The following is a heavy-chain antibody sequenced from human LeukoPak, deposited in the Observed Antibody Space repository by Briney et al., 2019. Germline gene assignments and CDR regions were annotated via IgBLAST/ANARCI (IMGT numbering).Heavy chain of an antibody. CDR2: IYYSGST. Sequence: SETLSLTCTVSGGSISSYYWSWIRQPPGKGLEWIGYIYYSGSTNYNPSLKSRVTISVDTSKNQFSLKLSSVTAADTAVYYCARRMVRSPPDYWGQGTLVTVSS. V-gene: IGHV4-59*01. J-gene: IGHJ4*02. CDR3: ARRMVRSPPDY. D-gene: IGHD3-10*01. CDR1: GGSISSYY.